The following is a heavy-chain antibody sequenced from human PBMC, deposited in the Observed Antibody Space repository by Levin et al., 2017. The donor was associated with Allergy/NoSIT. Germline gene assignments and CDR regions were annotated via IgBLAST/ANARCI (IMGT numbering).Heavy chain of an antibody. CDR2: IDPSDSYV. D-gene: IGHD3-10*01. Sequence: GESLKISCKGSGYTFTTYWISWVRQMPGKGLEWMGNIDPSDSYVKYSPSFQGHVTISVDKSINTAYVQWRSLEATDTAMYYCARIAMVRGIVPTGGSDYWGQGTLVTVSS. CDR1: GYTFTTYW. J-gene: IGHJ4*02. CDR3: ARIAMVRGIVPTGGSDY. V-gene: IGHV5-10-1*01.